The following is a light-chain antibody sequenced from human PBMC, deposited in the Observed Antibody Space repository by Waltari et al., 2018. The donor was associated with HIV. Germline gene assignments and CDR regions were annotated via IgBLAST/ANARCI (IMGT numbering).Light chain of an antibody. J-gene: IGKJ4*01. Sequence: EVVLTQSPGTLSLSPGERATFSCRASQSVSASYLAWYQQKHCQAPRLLMYGASNRAPGTPDRFSGSGSGSGTDFTLTISRLEPEDFAIYHCQQYGSSPITFGGGTKLEIK. V-gene: IGKV3-20*01. CDR3: QQYGSSPIT. CDR1: QSVSASY. CDR2: GAS.